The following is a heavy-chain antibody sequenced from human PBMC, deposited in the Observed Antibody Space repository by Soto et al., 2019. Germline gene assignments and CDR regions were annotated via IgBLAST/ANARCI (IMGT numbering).Heavy chain of an antibody. CDR3: AADWGIAAAGTSGAFDI. CDR1: GFTCTSSA. Sequence: QMQLVQSGPEVKKPGTSVKVSCKASGFTCTSSAVQWVRHARGQRLEWIGWIVVGSGNTNYAQKFQERVTITRDMSTSTDYMELSSLRSEDTAVYYCAADWGIAAAGTSGAFDIWGQGTMVTVSS. CDR2: IVVGSGNT. V-gene: IGHV1-58*01. J-gene: IGHJ3*02. D-gene: IGHD6-13*01.